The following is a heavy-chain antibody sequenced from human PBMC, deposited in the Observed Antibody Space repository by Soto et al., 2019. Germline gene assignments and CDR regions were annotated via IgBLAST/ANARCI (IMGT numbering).Heavy chain of an antibody. CDR1: GFTFSSYS. CDR3: ARVFYSVAGTGGRDY. Sequence: EVQLVESGGGLVQPGGSLRLSCAASGFTFSSYSMNWVRQAPGKGLEWVSYISSSSSTIYYADSVKGRFTISRDNAKNSLYLQMNSLRDEDTAGYYCARVFYSVAGTGGRDYWGEGTLVTVSS. V-gene: IGHV3-48*02. CDR2: ISSSSSTI. D-gene: IGHD6-19*01. J-gene: IGHJ4*02.